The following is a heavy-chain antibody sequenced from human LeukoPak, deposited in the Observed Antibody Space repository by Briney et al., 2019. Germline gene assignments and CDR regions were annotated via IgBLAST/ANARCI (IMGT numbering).Heavy chain of an antibody. CDR3: AKDMGPIAVAGYFDY. J-gene: IGHJ4*02. CDR2: ISYDGSNK. CDR1: GFTFSSYA. D-gene: IGHD6-19*01. V-gene: IGHV3-30-3*01. Sequence: PGGSLRLSCAASGFTFSSYAMHWVRQAPGKGLEWVAVISYDGSNKYYADSVKGRFTISRDNAKNSLYLQMNSLRAEDTALYYCAKDMGPIAVAGYFDYWGQGTLVTVSS.